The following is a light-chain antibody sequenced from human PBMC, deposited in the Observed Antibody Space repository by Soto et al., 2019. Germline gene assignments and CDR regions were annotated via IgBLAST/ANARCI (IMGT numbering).Light chain of an antibody. CDR3: QQYNSYSPYT. CDR1: QGISSW. J-gene: IGKJ5*01. CDR2: KAS. V-gene: IGKV1-5*03. Sequence: DIQMTQSPSSVSASVGDRVTIACRASQGISSWLAWYQQKPGKAPKLLIYKASTLKSGVPSRFSGSGSGTEFTLTISSLQPDDFATYYCQQYNSYSPYTFGQGTRLEIK.